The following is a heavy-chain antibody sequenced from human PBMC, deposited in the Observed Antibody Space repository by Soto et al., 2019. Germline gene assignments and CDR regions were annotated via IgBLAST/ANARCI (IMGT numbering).Heavy chain of an antibody. J-gene: IGHJ4*02. CDR2: ISAYNGNP. V-gene: IGHV1-18*01. CDR1: GYTFTSYG. CDR3: ARESPPADY. Sequence: QVQLVQSGAEVKKPGASVKVSCTASGYTFTSYGISGVRQAPGQGLEWRGWISAYNGNPNYAQILQGRVTMTTDTSTSTDDIELRILGADDTAVYYGARESPPADYWGQGTLVTVSS.